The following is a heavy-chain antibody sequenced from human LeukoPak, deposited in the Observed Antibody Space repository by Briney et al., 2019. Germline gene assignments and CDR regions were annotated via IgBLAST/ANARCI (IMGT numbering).Heavy chain of an antibody. CDR1: GGSISSYY. Sequence: SETLSLTCTVSGGSISSYYWSWIRQPPGKGLEWIGYIYYSGSTNYNPSLKSRVTISVDTSKNQFSLKLSTVTAADTAVYYCARSNWFDPWGQGTLVTVSS. CDR2: IYYSGST. V-gene: IGHV4-59*01. CDR3: ARSNWFDP. J-gene: IGHJ5*02.